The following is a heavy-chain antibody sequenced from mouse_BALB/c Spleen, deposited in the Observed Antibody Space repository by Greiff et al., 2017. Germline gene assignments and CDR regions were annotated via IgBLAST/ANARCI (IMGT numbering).Heavy chain of an antibody. CDR2: IWAGGST. J-gene: IGHJ2*01. CDR3: ASLCGRSYDMDY. Sequence: VHLVESGPGLVAPSQSLSITCTVSGFSLTSYGVHWVRQPPGKGLEWLGVIWAGGSTNYNSALMSRLSISKDNSKSQVFLKMNRLQTDDTAMYCCASLCGRSYDMDYWGQGTTLTVSS. V-gene: IGHV2-9*02. D-gene: IGHD1-1*01. CDR1: GFSLTSYG.